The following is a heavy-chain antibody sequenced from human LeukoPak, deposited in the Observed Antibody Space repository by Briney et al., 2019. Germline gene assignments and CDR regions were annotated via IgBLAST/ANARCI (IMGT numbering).Heavy chain of an antibody. Sequence: ASVKVSCKASGYTFTSYDINWVRQATGQGLEWMGWMNPNSGNTGYAQKFQGRVTMTRNTSISTAYMELSSLRSEDTAVYYCARGRAGMLAGYYEWFVTWGQGTLVTVSS. V-gene: IGHV1-8*01. CDR3: ARGRAGMLAGYYEWFVT. J-gene: IGHJ5*02. CDR2: MNPNSGNT. CDR1: GYTFTSYD. D-gene: IGHD3-9*01.